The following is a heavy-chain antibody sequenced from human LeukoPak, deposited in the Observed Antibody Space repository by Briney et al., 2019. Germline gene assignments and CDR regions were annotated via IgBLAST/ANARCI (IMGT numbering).Heavy chain of an antibody. J-gene: IGHJ6*02. CDR3: ARVPQIGKGSIAAAPFGMDV. D-gene: IGHD6-13*01. Sequence: SETLSLTCTVSGGSISSSSYYWGWIRQPPGKGLEWIGSIYYSGSTYYNPSLKSRVTISVDTSKNQFSLKLSSVTAADTAVYYCARVPQIGKGSIAAAPFGMDVWGQGTTVTVSS. V-gene: IGHV4-39*07. CDR1: GGSISSSSYY. CDR2: IYYSGST.